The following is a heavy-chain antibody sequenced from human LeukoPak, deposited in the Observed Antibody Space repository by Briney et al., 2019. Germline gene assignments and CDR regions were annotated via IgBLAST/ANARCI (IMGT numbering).Heavy chain of an antibody. CDR3: AKEDCSGGSCYSGSVFDY. V-gene: IGHV3-21*04. Sequence: PGGSLRLSCAASGFTFSSYSMNWVRQAPGKGLEWVSSISSSSSYIYYADSVKGRFTISRDNSKNTLYLQMNSLRAEDTAVYYCAKEDCSGGSCYSGSVFDYWGQGTLVTVSP. D-gene: IGHD2-15*01. CDR2: ISSSSSYI. J-gene: IGHJ4*02. CDR1: GFTFSSYS.